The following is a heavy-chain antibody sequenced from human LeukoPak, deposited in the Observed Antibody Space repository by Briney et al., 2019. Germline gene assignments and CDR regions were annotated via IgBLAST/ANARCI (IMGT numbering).Heavy chain of an antibody. V-gene: IGHV3-33*01. CDR2: IWYDGSNK. D-gene: IGHD6-13*01. J-gene: IGHJ4*02. CDR3: ARGSRRAAGALDS. CDR1: GYTFSYYV. Sequence: GGSLRLSCAASGYTFSYYVMHWVRQAPGKGLEWVAVIWYDGSNKYYADSVKGRFTISRDNSKNPLYLLMNSLRADDTAVYYCARGSRRAAGALDSWGQGTLVTVSS.